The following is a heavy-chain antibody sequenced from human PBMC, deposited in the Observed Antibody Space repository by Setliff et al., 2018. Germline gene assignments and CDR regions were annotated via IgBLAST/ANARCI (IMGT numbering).Heavy chain of an antibody. J-gene: IGHJ2*01. Sequence: PGGSLRLSCAASGFTFSAHWMHWVRQAPGKGLVWVSGINTDGSATYYADSVKGRFTISRDNARNTLYLQMNSLTAEDTAVYYCARVGSKPWYFDLWGRGTLVTVSS. V-gene: IGHV3-74*01. CDR1: GFTFSAHW. CDR2: INTDGSAT. D-gene: IGHD1-26*01. CDR3: ARVGSKPWYFDL.